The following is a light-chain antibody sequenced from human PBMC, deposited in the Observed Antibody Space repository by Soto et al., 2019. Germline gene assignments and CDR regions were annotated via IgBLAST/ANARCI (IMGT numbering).Light chain of an antibody. V-gene: IGKV1-39*01. CDR2: GAS. CDR1: QSISTY. J-gene: IGKJ4*01. Sequence: DIQMTQSPSSLSASIGDRITITCRASQSISTYLNWYQQKPGKAPNLLIYGASTLQNGVPSRFSGSGSATDFTLTISSLQPEDFATYYCQQSFNTPPLTFGGGTKVEIK. CDR3: QQSFNTPPLT.